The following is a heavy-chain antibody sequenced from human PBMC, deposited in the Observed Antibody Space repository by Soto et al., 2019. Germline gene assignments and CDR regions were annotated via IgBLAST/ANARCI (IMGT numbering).Heavy chain of an antibody. J-gene: IGHJ6*02. CDR2: IIPILGIA. V-gene: IGHV1-69*04. Sequence: QVQLVHSGAEVKKPGSSVKVSCKASGGTFSSYTISWVRQAPGQGLEWMGRIIPILGIANYAQKFQGRVTITADKSTSTAYMELGSLRSEDTAVYYCARDRGRTLRCFDWLSHYYYGMDVWGQGTTVTVSS. D-gene: IGHD3-9*01. CDR1: GGTFSSYT. CDR3: ARDRGRTLRCFDWLSHYYYGMDV.